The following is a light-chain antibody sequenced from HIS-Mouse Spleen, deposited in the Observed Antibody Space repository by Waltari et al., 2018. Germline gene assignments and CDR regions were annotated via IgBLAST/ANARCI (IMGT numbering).Light chain of an antibody. CDR1: SSNIGSNY. V-gene: IGLV1-47*01. CDR2: RNN. CDR3: AAWDDSLSGPV. Sequence: QSVLTQPPSASGTPGQRVTISCSGSSSNIGSNYVYWYQQLPGTAPNPLIYRNNQRASGVPDRFSGSRSGTSASLAISGLRSEDEADYYCAAWDDSLSGPVFGGGTKLTVL. J-gene: IGLJ3*02.